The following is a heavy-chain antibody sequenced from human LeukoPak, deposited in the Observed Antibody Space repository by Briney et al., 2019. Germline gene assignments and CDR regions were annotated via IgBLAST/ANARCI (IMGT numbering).Heavy chain of an antibody. CDR1: GFTFSNYA. CDR3: ASGAVAGIYNFDY. D-gene: IGHD6-19*01. J-gene: IGHJ4*02. Sequence: GGSLRLSCAASGFTFSNYAMSWVRQAPGKGLGWVSSISNSGTLTYYADSVKGRFTISRDNSKNTLYLQMDSLRAEDTAIYYCASGAVAGIYNFDYWGQGTLVTVSS. V-gene: IGHV3-23*01. CDR2: ISNSGTLT.